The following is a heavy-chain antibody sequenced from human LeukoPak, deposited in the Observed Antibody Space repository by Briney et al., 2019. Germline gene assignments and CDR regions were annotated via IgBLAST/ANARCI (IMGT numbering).Heavy chain of an antibody. V-gene: IGHV1-24*01. CDR2: FDPEDGET. CDR3: ATTGRYYDFWSGYIH. D-gene: IGHD3-3*01. CDR1: GYTLTELP. Sequence: ASVKVSCKVSGYTLTELPMHWVRQAPGKGLEWMGGFDPEDGETIYAQKFQGRVTMTEDTSTDTAYMELSSLRSEDTAVYYCATTGRYYDFWSGYIHWGQGTLVTVSS. J-gene: IGHJ4*02.